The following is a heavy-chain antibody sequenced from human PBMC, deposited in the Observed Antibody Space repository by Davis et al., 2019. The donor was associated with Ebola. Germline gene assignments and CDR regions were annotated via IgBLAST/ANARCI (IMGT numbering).Heavy chain of an antibody. D-gene: IGHD2-2*01. CDR2: INPNSGGT. CDR3: ARVSRSSTSQGWYFDL. CDR1: GGTFSSYA. V-gene: IGHV1-2*04. Sequence: ASVKVSCKASGGTFSSYAISWVRQAPGQGLEWMGWINPNSGGTNYAQKFQGWVTMTRDTSISTAYMELSRLRSDDTAVYYCARVSRSSTSQGWYFDLWGRGTLVTVSS. J-gene: IGHJ2*01.